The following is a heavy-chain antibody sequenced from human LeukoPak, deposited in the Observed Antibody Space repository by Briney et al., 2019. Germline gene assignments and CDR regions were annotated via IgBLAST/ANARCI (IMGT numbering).Heavy chain of an antibody. D-gene: IGHD4-17*01. Sequence: TGGSLRLSCEGPAFIFGGHGINWVRQPAGKGLEWVAGITPSGDTSYYADSVRGRFTISRDNSKSIVSLQMNSLRAEDTAVYYCARYGEGFDYWGRGTLVTVSS. CDR2: ITPSGDTS. J-gene: IGHJ4*02. V-gene: IGHV3-23*01. CDR3: ARYGEGFDY. CDR1: AFIFGGHG.